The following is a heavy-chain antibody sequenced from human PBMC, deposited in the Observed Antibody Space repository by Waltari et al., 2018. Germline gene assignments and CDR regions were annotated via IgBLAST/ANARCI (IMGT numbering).Heavy chain of an antibody. D-gene: IGHD3-3*01. Sequence: EVQLVESGGGLVQPGGSLRLSCAASGFTFSSYELNWVRQAPGQGLEWVSYISSRGSTIYYADSVKGRFTISRDNAKNSLYLQMNSLRAEDTAVYYCARVYLYYDFWSGYYTTSPFDYWGQGTLVTVSS. V-gene: IGHV3-48*03. CDR2: ISSRGSTI. CDR1: GFTFSSYE. CDR3: ARVYLYYDFWSGYYTTSPFDY. J-gene: IGHJ4*02.